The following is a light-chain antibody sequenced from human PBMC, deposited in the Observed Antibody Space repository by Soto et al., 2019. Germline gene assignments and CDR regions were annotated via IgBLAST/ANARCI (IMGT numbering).Light chain of an antibody. Sequence: QSALTQPRSVSGSPGQSVTISCTGTSSDVGGYDYVSWYQQHPGKAPKLMIFDVNKRPSGVPDRFSGSKSCNTASLTISGLQAEDEADYSCFSYAGSRVFGGGTKLTVL. V-gene: IGLV2-11*01. CDR1: SSDVGGYDY. CDR3: FSYAGSRV. CDR2: DVN. J-gene: IGLJ2*01.